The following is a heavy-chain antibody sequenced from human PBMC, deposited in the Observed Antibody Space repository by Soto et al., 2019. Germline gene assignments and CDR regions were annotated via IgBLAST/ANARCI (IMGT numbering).Heavy chain of an antibody. CDR3: ARAIPAEYSGYDGAFDI. V-gene: IGHV3-74*01. J-gene: IGHJ3*02. CDR2: INSDGSST. Sequence: GGSLRLSCAASGFTFSSYWMHWVRQAPGKGLVWVSRINSDGSSTSYADSVKGRFTISRDNAKNTLYLQMNSLRAEDTAVYYCARAIPAEYSGYDGAFDIWGQGTMVTVSS. CDR1: GFTFSSYW. D-gene: IGHD5-12*01.